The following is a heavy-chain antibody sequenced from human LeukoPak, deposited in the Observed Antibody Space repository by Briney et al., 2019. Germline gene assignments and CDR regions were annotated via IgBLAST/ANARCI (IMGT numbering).Heavy chain of an antibody. CDR3: ARVQDRSLRPLDI. CDR2: IYYSGST. CDR1: GGSISSGDYY. V-gene: IGHV4-30-4*01. D-gene: IGHD2-15*01. Sequence: SQTLSLTCTVSGGSISSGDYYWSWIRQPPGKGLEWIGYIYYSGSTYYNPSLKSRVTISVDTSKNQFSLKLSSVTAADTAVYYCARVQDRSLRPLDIWGQGTMVTVSS. J-gene: IGHJ3*02.